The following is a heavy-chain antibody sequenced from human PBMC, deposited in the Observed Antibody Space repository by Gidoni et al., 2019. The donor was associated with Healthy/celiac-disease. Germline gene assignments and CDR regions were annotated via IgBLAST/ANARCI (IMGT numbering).Heavy chain of an antibody. Sequence: QVQLVQSGAEVKKPGASVKVSCKASGYTFTSYYMPWVRQAPGQGLEWMGIINPSGGSTSYAQKFQGRVTMTRDTSTSTVYMELSSLRSEDTAVYYCARESGRTPPELLLWFEEFRTYYYGMDVWGQGTTVTVSS. CDR3: ARESGRTPPELLLWFEEFRTYYYGMDV. CDR1: GYTFTSYY. V-gene: IGHV1-46*01. J-gene: IGHJ6*02. CDR2: INPSGGST. D-gene: IGHD3-10*01.